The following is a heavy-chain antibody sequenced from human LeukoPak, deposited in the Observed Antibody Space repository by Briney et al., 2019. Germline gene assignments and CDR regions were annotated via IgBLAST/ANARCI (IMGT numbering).Heavy chain of an antibody. CDR2: ISGSGGRT. J-gene: IGHJ4*02. D-gene: IGHD1-1*01. Sequence: PGGSLRLSCAASGFTVSSNYMSWVRQAPGEGLGWVSAISGSGGRTYYADSVKGRFTISRDNSKNTLYLQMNSLRAEDTAVYYCASGGERKIYFDDWGQGTLVTVSS. CDR3: ASGGERKIYFDD. V-gene: IGHV3-23*01. CDR1: GFTVSSNY.